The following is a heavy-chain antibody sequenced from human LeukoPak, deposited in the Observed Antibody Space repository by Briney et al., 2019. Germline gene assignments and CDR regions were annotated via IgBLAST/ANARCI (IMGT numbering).Heavy chain of an antibody. CDR1: GFTFSNYA. D-gene: IGHD3-10*01. Sequence: GGSLRLSCAASGFTFSNYAMNWVRQAPGKRLEWVSTISNSGTNTYYADSVKGRFTISRDNSKNTLYLQMNSLRAEDTAVYYCAKEFEIDAFDIWGQGTMVTVSS. CDR2: ISNSGTNT. V-gene: IGHV3-23*01. CDR3: AKEFEIDAFDI. J-gene: IGHJ3*02.